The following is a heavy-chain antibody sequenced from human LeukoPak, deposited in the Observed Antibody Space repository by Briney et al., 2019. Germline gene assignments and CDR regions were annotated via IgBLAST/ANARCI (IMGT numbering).Heavy chain of an antibody. Sequence: SETLSLTCTVSGGSISSGDYYWSWIRQPPGKGLEWIGYIYYSGSTYYNPSLKSRVTISVDTSKNQFSLKLSSVTAADTAVYYCARESRISAFDIWGQGTMVTVSS. J-gene: IGHJ3*02. CDR3: ARESRISAFDI. CDR1: GGSISSGDYY. V-gene: IGHV4-30-4*01. D-gene: IGHD3-3*01. CDR2: IYYSGST.